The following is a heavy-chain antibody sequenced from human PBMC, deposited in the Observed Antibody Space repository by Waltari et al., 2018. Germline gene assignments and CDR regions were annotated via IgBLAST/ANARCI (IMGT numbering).Heavy chain of an antibody. Sequence: QVQLVESGGGVVQPGRSLRLSCAASAYSFSAYSMPWVRQAPGKGLEWVAVISYDGDNQYYADSVKGRFTVSRDDSKNTLYLQMNSLRAEDTAVYYCTRSHSSDSSRFYGPFDLWGQGTLVTVSS. CDR2: ISYDGDNQ. CDR1: AYSFSAYS. V-gene: IGHV3-30*01. J-gene: IGHJ4*02. CDR3: TRSHSSDSSRFYGPFDL. D-gene: IGHD3-22*01.